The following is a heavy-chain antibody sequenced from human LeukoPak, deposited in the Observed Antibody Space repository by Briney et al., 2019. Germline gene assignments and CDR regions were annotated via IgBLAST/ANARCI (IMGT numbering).Heavy chain of an antibody. Sequence: GGSLRLSCAASGFTFSSHAMSWVRQAPGKGLEWVGRIKSKTDGGTTDYAAPVKGRFTISRDDSKNTLYLQMNSLKTEDTAVYYCTTDTRVAAPRPFDPWGQGTLVTVSS. J-gene: IGHJ5*02. CDR1: GFTFSSHA. V-gene: IGHV3-15*01. D-gene: IGHD6-19*01. CDR2: IKSKTDGGTT. CDR3: TTDTRVAAPRPFDP.